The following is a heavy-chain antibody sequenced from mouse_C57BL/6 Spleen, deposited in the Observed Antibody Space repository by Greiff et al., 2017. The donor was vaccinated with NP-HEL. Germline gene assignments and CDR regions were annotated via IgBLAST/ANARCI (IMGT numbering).Heavy chain of an antibody. J-gene: IGHJ4*01. CDR2: ISGGGGNT. CDR1: GFTFSSYT. Sequence: EVKLMESGGGLVKPGGSLKLSCAASGFTFSSYTMSWVRQTPEKRLEWVATISGGGGNTYYPDSVKGRFTISRDNAKNTLYLQMSSLRSEDTALYYCARWGLRDRDYYAMDYWGQGTSVTVSS. CDR3: ARWGLRDRDYYAMDY. D-gene: IGHD2-4*01. V-gene: IGHV5-9*01.